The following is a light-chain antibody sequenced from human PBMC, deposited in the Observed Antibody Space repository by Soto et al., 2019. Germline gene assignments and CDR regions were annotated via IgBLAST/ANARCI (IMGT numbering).Light chain of an antibody. V-gene: IGKV1-6*01. CDR1: QGIRID. Sequence: AIQMTQSPSSLSASVGDRVTITCRASQGIRIDLDLVQQKPGKAPKILIYAASNLQSGVPERFRVSGSDTDFTLTISSLQTETLATYYCMKKYFYPFTFSPVPKVDIK. CDR2: AAS. CDR3: MKKYFYPFT. J-gene: IGKJ3*01.